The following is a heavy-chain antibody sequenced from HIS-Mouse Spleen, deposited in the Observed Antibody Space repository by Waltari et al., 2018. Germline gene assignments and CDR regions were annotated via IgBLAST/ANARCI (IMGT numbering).Heavy chain of an antibody. CDR1: CGSISSSSYH. D-gene: IGHD6-13*01. CDR3: AREIQYSSSWYDWYFDL. V-gene: IGHV4-39*07. CDR2: IYYSGST. Sequence: QLQLQESGPGLVKPSETLSLTCTVSCGSISSSSYHWVWIRQPPGKGLEWIGSIYYSGSTYYNPSLKSRVTISVDTSKNQFSLKLSSVTAADTAVYYCAREIQYSSSWYDWYFDLWGRGTLVTVSS. J-gene: IGHJ2*01.